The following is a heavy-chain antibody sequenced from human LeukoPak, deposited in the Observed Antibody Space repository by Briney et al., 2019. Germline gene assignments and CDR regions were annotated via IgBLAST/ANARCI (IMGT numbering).Heavy chain of an antibody. D-gene: IGHD4-17*01. CDR1: GFTFSDYY. Sequence: GGSLRLSCAASGFTFSDYYMSWIRQAPGKGLEWVSYISSSGSTIYYADSVKGRFTISRDNAKNSLYLQMNSPRAEDTAVYYCARRDGDYYYYGMDVWGQGTTVTVSS. V-gene: IGHV3-11*01. J-gene: IGHJ6*02. CDR3: ARRDGDYYYYGMDV. CDR2: ISSSGSTI.